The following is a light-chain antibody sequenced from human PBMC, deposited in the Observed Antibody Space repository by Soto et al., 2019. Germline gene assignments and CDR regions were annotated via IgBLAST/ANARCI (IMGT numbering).Light chain of an antibody. CDR2: GAS. Sequence: EIVLTQSPGTLSLSPGERATLSCRASQSVYSSQLAWYQQKPGQTPRVLIYGASLRATGVPDRFSGSGSGTDFTLTIATLEPEDFAVYYWQQYGSSPRTFGQGTKVDIK. J-gene: IGKJ1*01. CDR1: QSVYSSQ. CDR3: QQYGSSPRT. V-gene: IGKV3-20*01.